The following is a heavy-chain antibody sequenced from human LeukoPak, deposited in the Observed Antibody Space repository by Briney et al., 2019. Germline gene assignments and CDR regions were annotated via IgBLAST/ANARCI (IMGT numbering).Heavy chain of an antibody. CDR3: AKEGPRSGDYAYAFDI. CDR1: GFTFSSYG. V-gene: IGHV3-30*18. Sequence: GRSLRLSCAASGFTFSSYGMHWVRQAPGKGLEWVAVISYDGSNKYYADSVKGRFTISRDNSKNTLYLQMNSLRAEDTAVYYCAKEGPRSGDYAYAFDIWGQGTMVTVSS. D-gene: IGHD4-17*01. CDR2: ISYDGSNK. J-gene: IGHJ3*02.